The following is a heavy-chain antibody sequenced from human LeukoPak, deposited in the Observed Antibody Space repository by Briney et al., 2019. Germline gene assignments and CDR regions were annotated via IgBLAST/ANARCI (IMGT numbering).Heavy chain of an antibody. J-gene: IGHJ3*02. Sequence: GESLKISCKGSGYSFTSYWIGWVRQMPGKGLEWMGIIYPGDSDTRYSPSFQGQVTISADKSISTAYLQWSSLKASDTAMYYCARPYCSSTSCNDAFDIWGQGTKVTVSS. D-gene: IGHD2-2*01. CDR2: IYPGDSDT. CDR3: ARPYCSSTSCNDAFDI. V-gene: IGHV5-51*01. CDR1: GYSFTSYW.